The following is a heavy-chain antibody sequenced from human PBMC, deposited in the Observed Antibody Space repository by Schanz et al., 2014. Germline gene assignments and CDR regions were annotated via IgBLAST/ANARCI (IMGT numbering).Heavy chain of an antibody. V-gene: IGHV3-15*01. J-gene: IGHJ4*02. D-gene: IGHD3-10*01. CDR1: TSIFNHAW. CDR2: IKSKTDGETT. CDR3: PADLWFGAVWGVW. Sequence: EVQLLESGGGLVQPGGSLRLSCAASTSIFNHAWMSWVRQAPGKGLEWLGRIKSKTDGETTDYAAPGKGRFSISRDDSQSTLYLQMNSLQPEDTPVYYCPADLWFGAVWGVWWGQGTLVTVSS.